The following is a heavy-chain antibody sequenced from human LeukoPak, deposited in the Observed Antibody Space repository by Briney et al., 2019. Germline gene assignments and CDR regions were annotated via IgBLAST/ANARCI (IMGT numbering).Heavy chain of an antibody. Sequence: GGSLRLSCAASGFTFSSYAMHWVRQAPGKGLEWVAVVSHDRRTQYYTDSLKGRFTISRDNSKNTLYLQMNGLRTDDTAVYYCARAIVGTENFDYWGQGTLVTVSS. V-gene: IGHV3-30*10. CDR3: ARAIVGTENFDY. J-gene: IGHJ4*02. CDR2: VSHDRRTQ. CDR1: GFTFSSYA. D-gene: IGHD5-12*01.